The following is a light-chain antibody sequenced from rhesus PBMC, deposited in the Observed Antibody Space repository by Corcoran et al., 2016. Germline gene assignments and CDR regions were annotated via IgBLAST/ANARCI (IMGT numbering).Light chain of an antibody. CDR1: SRDIGSYSD. V-gene: IGLV2-38*01. J-gene: IGLJ1*01. CDR3: CSYGGGGTFI. CDR2: DVN. Sequence: QSALTQSPSMSKPLGQSVTISCTGTSRDIGSYSDISWYQQDSGTAPTLLIYDVNKRPSGVSHHFSASKSGNMASLIISGLQAEDEADYYCCSYGGGGTFIFGSGTRLTVL.